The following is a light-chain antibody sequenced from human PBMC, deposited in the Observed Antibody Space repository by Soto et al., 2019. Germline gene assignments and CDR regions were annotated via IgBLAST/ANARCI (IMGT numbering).Light chain of an antibody. V-gene: IGLV2-14*03. CDR3: SSFTSSTSDV. J-gene: IGLJ1*01. Sequence: QSALTQPASVSGSPGQSIAISCTGTSSDVGSYNSVSWYQQYPGKAPKLMIHDVNNRPSGISDRLSGSKSGNTASLTISGLQAEDEADYYCSSFTSSTSDVFGTGTKLTVL. CDR1: SSDVGSYNS. CDR2: DVN.